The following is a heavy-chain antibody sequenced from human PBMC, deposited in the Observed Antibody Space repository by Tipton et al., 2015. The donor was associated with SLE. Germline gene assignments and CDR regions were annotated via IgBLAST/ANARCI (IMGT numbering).Heavy chain of an antibody. D-gene: IGHD1-26*01. CDR3: AREAKYSGSYYNWFDT. CDR1: GASISTSDW. V-gene: IGHV4-4*02. J-gene: IGHJ5*02. CDR2: IHHSGST. Sequence: TLSLTCAVSGASISTSDWWTWVRQPPGSGLEWIGEIHHSGSTKYTPSLKSRVTISVDKSKNHFSLRLSSVTAADTAVYYCAREAKYSGSYYNWFDTWGQGTLVTVSP.